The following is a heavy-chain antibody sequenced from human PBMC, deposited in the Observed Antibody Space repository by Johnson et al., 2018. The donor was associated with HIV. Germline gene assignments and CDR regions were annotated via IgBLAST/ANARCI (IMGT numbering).Heavy chain of an antibody. CDR1: GFTFSSYA. V-gene: IGHV3-23*04. D-gene: IGHD6-19*01. CDR2: ISGSGGST. J-gene: IGHJ3*02. Sequence: VQLVESGGGVVQPGRSLRLSCAASGFTFSSYAMSWVRQAPGKGLEWVSAISGSGGSTYYADSVKGRFTISRDNSKNTLYLQMKSRRVEDTAVYYCARERVRRRQWLVRSDHDAFNIWGQGTMVTVSS. CDR3: ARERVRRRQWLVRSDHDAFNI.